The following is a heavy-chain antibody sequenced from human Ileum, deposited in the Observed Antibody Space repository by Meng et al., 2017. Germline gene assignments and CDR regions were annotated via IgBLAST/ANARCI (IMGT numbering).Heavy chain of an antibody. D-gene: IGHD1-1*01. J-gene: IGHJ4*02. CDR3: ARRTQSTGTALGY. CDR2: MNPNSGNT. V-gene: IGHV1-8*01. Sequence: QVQLVQPGPEVKKPGVSVTVSCKASGFIFSSYDINWVRQAPRQGLEWMGWMNPNSGNTGFAQKFQDRITMTRDTSINTAYMELSSLTSEDTAVYYCARRTQSTGTALGYWGQGTLVTVSS. CDR1: GFIFSSYD.